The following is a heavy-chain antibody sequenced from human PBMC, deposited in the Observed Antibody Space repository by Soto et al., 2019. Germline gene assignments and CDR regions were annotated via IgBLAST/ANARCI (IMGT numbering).Heavy chain of an antibody. V-gene: IGHV3-30-3*01. D-gene: IGHD6-6*01. CDR2: ILSDGSNE. J-gene: IGHJ5*02. Sequence: PVGALRLSCEASGFTFSTYAMNWVRQAPGKGLEWVAVILSDGSNEHYADSVKGRCTVSRDNSKNIGYLQMNSLTPEDTAVYYCAREASIAALNWFDPWGQGTLVTVSS. CDR3: AREASIAALNWFDP. CDR1: GFTFSTYA.